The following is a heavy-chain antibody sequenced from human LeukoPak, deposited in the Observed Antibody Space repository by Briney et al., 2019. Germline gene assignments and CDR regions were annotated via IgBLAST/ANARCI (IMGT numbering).Heavy chain of an antibody. V-gene: IGHV3-7*03. Sequence: PGGSLRLSCAASGLTFDDYAMHWVRQAPGKGLEWVANIRQDGHENYYADSVKGRFSISRDTAENSVFLQMTSLRVEDTAVYHCAQKGVSGPNDAFDIWGKGKKVTVSS. J-gene: IGHJ3*02. D-gene: IGHD2-8*01. CDR3: AQKGVSGPNDAFDI. CDR2: IRQDGHEN. CDR1: GLTFDDYA.